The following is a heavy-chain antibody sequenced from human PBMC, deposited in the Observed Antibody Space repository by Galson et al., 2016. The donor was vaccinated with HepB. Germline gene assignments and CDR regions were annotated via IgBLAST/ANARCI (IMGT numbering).Heavy chain of an antibody. V-gene: IGHV3-15*01. CDR1: GITFNYAW. D-gene: IGHD2-21*01. CDR2: IKSNIEGGAT. CDR3: TTGHIGFAY. J-gene: IGHJ4*01. Sequence: SLRLSCAASGITFNYAWMTWVRQAPGKGLEWVGRIKSNIEGGATGSAAAMKGRFIISRDDSKNTVYLQMNGLKIEDTAVYYCTTGHIGFAYWGQGALVTVS.